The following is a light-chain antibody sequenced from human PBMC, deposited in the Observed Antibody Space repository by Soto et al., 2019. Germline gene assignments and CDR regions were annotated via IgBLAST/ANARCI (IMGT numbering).Light chain of an antibody. V-gene: IGLV2-11*01. CDR1: SSDVGDYNY. Sequence: QSALTQPRSVSGSPGQSVTISCTGTSSDVGDYNYVSWYQQHPGKAPKLMIYDVSKRPSGVPDRFSGSKSGNTASLTISGLQAEDEADYYCCSCAGSYTWVFGGGTKLTVL. J-gene: IGLJ3*02. CDR3: CSCAGSYTWV. CDR2: DVS.